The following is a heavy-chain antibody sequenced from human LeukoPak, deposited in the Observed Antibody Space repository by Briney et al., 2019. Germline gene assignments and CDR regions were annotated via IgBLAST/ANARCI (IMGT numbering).Heavy chain of an antibody. J-gene: IGHJ4*02. Sequence: ASVKVSCKASGYTFTGYYMHWVRQAPGQGLEWMGWINPNSGGANYAQKFQGRVTMTRDTSISTAYMELSRLRSDDTAVYYCARGRGATGHHDYWGQGTLVTVSS. CDR2: INPNSGGA. CDR1: GYTFTGYY. V-gene: IGHV1-2*02. CDR3: ARGRGATGHHDY. D-gene: IGHD1-26*01.